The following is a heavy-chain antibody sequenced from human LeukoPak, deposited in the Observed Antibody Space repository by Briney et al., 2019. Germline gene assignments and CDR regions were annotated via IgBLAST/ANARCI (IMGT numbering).Heavy chain of an antibody. CDR3: LMIVVVNSIHAFDI. D-gene: IGHD3-22*01. CDR2: MITSGGNT. CDR1: RYTFTSYD. Sequence: ASVKVSCKDTRYTFTSYDISCARQASGPGLEWMGWMITSGGNTGYAQKVEGRVTMTRNTSISTAYMELSSLRSEDTAVYDCLMIVVVNSIHAFDIWGQGTMVTVSS. J-gene: IGHJ3*02. V-gene: IGHV1-8*01.